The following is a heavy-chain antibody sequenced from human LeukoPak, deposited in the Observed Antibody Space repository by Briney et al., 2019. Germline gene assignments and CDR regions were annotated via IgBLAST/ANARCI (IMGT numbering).Heavy chain of an antibody. J-gene: IGHJ4*02. CDR1: GYTFTGYY. Sequence: AAVKVSCKASGYTFTGYYMHWLRQAPGQGLEWMGWISSNNDNPNYGQKFQGRFTVTTDSSTNTAYMELRNLRFDDTAVYYCARDGTSTDDYWGQGTLVTVSS. CDR2: ISSNNDNP. CDR3: ARDGTSTDDY. V-gene: IGHV1-18*04. D-gene: IGHD2-2*01.